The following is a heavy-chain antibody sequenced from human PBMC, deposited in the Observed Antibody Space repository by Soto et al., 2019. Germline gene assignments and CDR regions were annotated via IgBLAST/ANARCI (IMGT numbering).Heavy chain of an antibody. CDR3: AKDSYNDFCPGQYYHLDY. J-gene: IGHJ4*02. V-gene: IGHV3-23*01. Sequence: VGSLRLSCVVSRFSFNTFAMSWVRQAPGKGLEWVSSINAGGGNTYYADSVKGRFTVSRDNSKNTLHLQMDTLRAEDTAIYYCAKDSYNDFCPGQYYHLDYWGQGTLVTVS. CDR2: INAGGGNT. D-gene: IGHD3-3*01. CDR1: RFSFNTFA.